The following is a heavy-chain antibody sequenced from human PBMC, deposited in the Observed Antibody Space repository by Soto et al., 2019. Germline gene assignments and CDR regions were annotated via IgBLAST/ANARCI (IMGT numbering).Heavy chain of an antibody. Sequence: QVQLQESGPGLVRPSQTLSLTCSVSGASIYNGGYFWSWIRQSQGKGLEWIGHIQNSGSPYNNPSLKNRVTLSADSSMNLVPLSLTAVTAADTAMYYCARAPTTKKVDSLGQGILVTVSS. CDR1: GASIYNGGYF. V-gene: IGHV4-30-4*01. J-gene: IGHJ4*02. CDR3: ARAPTTKKVDS. CDR2: IQNSGSP.